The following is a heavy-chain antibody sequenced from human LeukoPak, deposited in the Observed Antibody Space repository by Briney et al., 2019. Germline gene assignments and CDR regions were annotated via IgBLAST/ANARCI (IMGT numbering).Heavy chain of an antibody. Sequence: GGSLRLSCTASGFTFSDYWMHWVRQAPGKGLVWVSLISSDGSGTIYADSVKGRLTISRDNAKNTLYLQMNSLRAEDTAVYYCAKDNQWLVPYYFDYWGQGTLVTVSS. CDR1: GFTFSDYW. J-gene: IGHJ4*02. CDR2: ISSDGSGT. CDR3: AKDNQWLVPYYFDY. V-gene: IGHV3-74*01. D-gene: IGHD6-19*01.